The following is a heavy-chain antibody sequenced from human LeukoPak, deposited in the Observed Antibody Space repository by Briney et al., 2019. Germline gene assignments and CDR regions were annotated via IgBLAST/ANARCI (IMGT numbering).Heavy chain of an antibody. CDR3: ARVHYYGSGSLGYYYYYYYMDV. CDR1: GYTFTSYD. V-gene: IGHV1-8*01. J-gene: IGHJ6*03. D-gene: IGHD3-10*01. Sequence: ASVKVSCKASGYTFTSYDINWVRQATGQGLEWMRWMNPNTGNTGYAQKFQGRVTMTRNTSISTAYMELSSLRSEDTAVYYCARVHYYGSGSLGYYYYYYYMDVWGKGTTVTISS. CDR2: MNPNTGNT.